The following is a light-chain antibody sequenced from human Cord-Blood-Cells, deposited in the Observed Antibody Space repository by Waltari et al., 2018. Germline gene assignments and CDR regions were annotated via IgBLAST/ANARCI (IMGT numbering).Light chain of an antibody. V-gene: IGLV2-14*01. CDR3: SSYTSSSTFEV. Sequence: QSALTQPASVSGSPGQSITISSTGTSSDVGGYNYASLYQQHPGKPPKLMIYDVSKRPSGVSNRFSGSKSGNTASLTISGLQAEDEADYYCSSYTSSSTFEVFGGGTKLTVL. CDR1: SSDVGGYNY. CDR2: DVS. J-gene: IGLJ3*02.